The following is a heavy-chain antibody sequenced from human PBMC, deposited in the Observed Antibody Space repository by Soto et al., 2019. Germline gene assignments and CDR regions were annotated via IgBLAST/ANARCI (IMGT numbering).Heavy chain of an antibody. CDR2: IYCDDDK. J-gene: IGHJ4*02. Sequence: QITLKESGPTLVKPTQPLTLTCTFSGFSLSTSGVGVGWIRQPPGKALEWLALIYCDDDKRYSPSLKSRLTITKDTSKNQVVLTMTNMDPVDTATYYSAHRDTAMVWANYFDYWGQGTLVTVSS. D-gene: IGHD5-18*01. CDR3: AHRDTAMVWANYFDY. CDR1: GFSLSTSGVG. V-gene: IGHV2-5*02.